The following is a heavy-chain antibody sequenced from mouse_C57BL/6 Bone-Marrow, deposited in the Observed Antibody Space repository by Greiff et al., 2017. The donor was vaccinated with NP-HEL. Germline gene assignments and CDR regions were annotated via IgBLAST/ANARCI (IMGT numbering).Heavy chain of an antibody. CDR3: AREMGFYYGFRGFAY. D-gene: IGHD2-1*01. Sequence: QVQLQQSGPGLVQPSQSLSITCTVSGFSLTSYGVHWVRQSPGKGLEWLGVIWSGGSTDYNAAFISRLSISKDNSKSQVFFKMNSLQADDTAIYYCAREMGFYYGFRGFAYWGQGTLVTVSA. J-gene: IGHJ3*01. CDR1: GFSLTSYG. V-gene: IGHV2-2*01. CDR2: IWSGGST.